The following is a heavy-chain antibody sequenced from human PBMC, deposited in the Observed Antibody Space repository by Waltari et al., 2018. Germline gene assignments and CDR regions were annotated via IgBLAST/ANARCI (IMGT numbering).Heavy chain of an antibody. V-gene: IGHV3-49*03. CDR2: IRSKAYGGTT. CDR3: TRDGGSGSYRGVF. Sequence: EVQLVESGGGLVQPGRSLRLSCTASGFTFGDYAMSWFRQAPGKGLEWVGVIRSKAYGGTTEYAASVKGRFTISRDDSKSIAYLQMNSLKTEDTAVYYCTRDGGSGSYRGVFWGQGTLVTVSS. J-gene: IGHJ4*02. D-gene: IGHD1-26*01. CDR1: GFTFGDYA.